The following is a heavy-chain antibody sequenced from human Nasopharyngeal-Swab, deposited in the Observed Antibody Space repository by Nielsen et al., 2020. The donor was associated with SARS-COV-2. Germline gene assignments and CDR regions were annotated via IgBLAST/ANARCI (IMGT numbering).Heavy chain of an antibody. CDR2: IKSKTDGGTT. D-gene: IGHD2-2*01. J-gene: IGHJ5*02. V-gene: IGHV3-15*01. Sequence: GGSLRLSCAASGFTFSNACMSWVRQAPGKALEWVGRIKSKTDGGTTDYAAPVKGRFTISRDDSKNTLYLQMNSLKTEDTAVYYCTTDGGIVVVPAAGGSFDPWGQGTLVTVSS. CDR3: TTDGGIVVVPAAGGSFDP. CDR1: GFTFSNAC.